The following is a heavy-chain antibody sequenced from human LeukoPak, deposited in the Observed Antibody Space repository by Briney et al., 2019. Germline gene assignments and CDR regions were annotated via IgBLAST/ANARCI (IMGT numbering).Heavy chain of an antibody. D-gene: IGHD6-6*01. V-gene: IGHV3-33*06. CDR3: AKEYTPSSPLGELDS. Sequence: GGSLRLSCAVSGLSFSSYTFHWVRQAPGKGLEWVAVIRHDETKKYYADSVQGRFTISRDTSKTTLYLQMNSLRAEDTAVYYCAKEYTPSSPLGELDSWGQGTLVTVSS. J-gene: IGHJ4*02. CDR2: IRHDETKK. CDR1: GLSFSSYT.